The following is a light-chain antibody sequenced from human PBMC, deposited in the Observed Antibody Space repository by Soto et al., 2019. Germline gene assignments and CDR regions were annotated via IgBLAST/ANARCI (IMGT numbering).Light chain of an antibody. Sequence: EIVMTQSPATLSVSPGETATLSCRASQSFSSNLAWYQQRPGQAPRLLIHGASTRATGIPARFSGSGSGTEFTLTISSLQSEDSAVYYCQQYDRWPPWTFGQGTKVEI. V-gene: IGKV3-15*01. J-gene: IGKJ1*01. CDR1: QSFSSN. CDR3: QQYDRWPPWT. CDR2: GAS.